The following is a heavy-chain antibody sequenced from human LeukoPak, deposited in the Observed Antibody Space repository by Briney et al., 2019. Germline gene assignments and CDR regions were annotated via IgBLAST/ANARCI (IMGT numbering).Heavy chain of an antibody. V-gene: IGHV3-30*18. CDR3: ANLLPSTVTTLSDY. CDR2: ISYDGSNK. D-gene: IGHD4-17*01. CDR1: GFIFRSYW. Sequence: QTGGSLRLSCVASGFIFRSYWMSWVRQAPGKGLEWVAVISYDGSNKYYADSVKGRFTISRDNSKNTLYLQMNSLRAEDTAVYYCANLLPSTVTTLSDYWGQGTLVTVSS. J-gene: IGHJ4*02.